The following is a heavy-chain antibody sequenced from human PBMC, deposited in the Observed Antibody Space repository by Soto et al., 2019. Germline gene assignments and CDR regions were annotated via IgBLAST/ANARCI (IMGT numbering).Heavy chain of an antibody. CDR3: ARDVGAVFDP. D-gene: IGHD2-15*01. CDR1: GGSITGYY. CDR2: IYYTGST. Sequence: SETLSLTCTVSGGSITGYYWSWIRQPPGKGLEWIGYIYYTGSTDHNPSLKSRVTISLDKSKNQFSLKLSSVTAADTAVYYCARDVGAVFDPWGQGTLVTVSS. V-gene: IGHV4-59*12. J-gene: IGHJ5*02.